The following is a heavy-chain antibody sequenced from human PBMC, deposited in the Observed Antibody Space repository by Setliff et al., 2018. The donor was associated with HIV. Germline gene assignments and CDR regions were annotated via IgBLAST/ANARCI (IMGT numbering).Heavy chain of an antibody. CDR2: ISHSGNT. CDR3: ARDIWAYGLMGS. CDR1: GDSINTHY. D-gene: IGHD4-17*01. Sequence: PSETLSLTCTVSGDSINTHYWSWIRQPPGKGLEWIGCISHSGNTNFNPSPNSRVTISLDTSKNQFSLKLTSVTAADTAVYYCARDIWAYGLMGSWGQGTLVTVSS. V-gene: IGHV4-59*11. J-gene: IGHJ5*02.